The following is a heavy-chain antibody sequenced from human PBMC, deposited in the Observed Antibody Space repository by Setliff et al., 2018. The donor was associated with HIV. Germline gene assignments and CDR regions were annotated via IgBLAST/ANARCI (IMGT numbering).Heavy chain of an antibody. V-gene: IGHV4-4*07. D-gene: IGHD1-26*01. J-gene: IGHJ4*02. Sequence: SETLSLTCTVSGGSISSYYWSWIRQPAGKGLEWIGRIYTSGSTNYNPSLKSRVTMSVDTSKNQFSLKVNSVTAADTAVYYCASRRAAMWRGLFVGFENWGQGTLVTVSS. CDR3: ASRRAAMWRGLFVGFEN. CDR1: GGSISSYY. CDR2: IYTSGST.